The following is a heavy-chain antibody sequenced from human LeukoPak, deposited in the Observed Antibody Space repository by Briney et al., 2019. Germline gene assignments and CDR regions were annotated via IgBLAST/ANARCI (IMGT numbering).Heavy chain of an antibody. Sequence: PSETLSLTCTVSGGSISSYYWSWIRQPPGKGLEWIGYIYYSGSTNYNPSLKSRVTISVDTSKNQFSLKLSSVTAADTAVYYCARGDKYCSGGSCYSYYYYYYGMDVWGQGTTVTVSS. J-gene: IGHJ6*02. CDR2: IYYSGST. D-gene: IGHD2-15*01. V-gene: IGHV4-59*08. CDR3: ARGDKYCSGGSCYSYYYYYYGMDV. CDR1: GGSISSYY.